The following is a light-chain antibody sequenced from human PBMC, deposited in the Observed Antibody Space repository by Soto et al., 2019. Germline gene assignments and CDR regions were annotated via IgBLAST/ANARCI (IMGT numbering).Light chain of an antibody. J-gene: IGKJ1*01. CDR2: GAS. V-gene: IGKV3-20*01. CDR3: QQYGSSSVL. CDR1: QSVSSSY. Sequence: EIVLTQSPGTLSLSPGERATLSCRSSQSVSSSYLAWYQQKPGQAPRLLIYGASSRATGIPDRFSGSGSGTDCTLTISRLEPEDVAVYYCQQYGSSSVLLGQGTKVDIK.